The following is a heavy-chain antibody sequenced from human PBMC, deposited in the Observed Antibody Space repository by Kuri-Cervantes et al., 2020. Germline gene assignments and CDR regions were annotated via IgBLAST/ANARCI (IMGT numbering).Heavy chain of an antibody. J-gene: IGHJ5*02. D-gene: IGHD2-15*01. Sequence: SVQVSCKASGGTFSSYAISWVRQAPGQGLEWMGGIIPIFGTENYAQKFQGRVTITADESTSTAYMELSSLRSEDTAVYYCARGRIVATCRRGGSCPTASWFDPWGQGTLVTVSS. V-gene: IGHV1-69*13. CDR1: GGTFSSYA. CDR2: IIPIFGTE. CDR3: ARGRIVATCRRGGSCPTASWFDP.